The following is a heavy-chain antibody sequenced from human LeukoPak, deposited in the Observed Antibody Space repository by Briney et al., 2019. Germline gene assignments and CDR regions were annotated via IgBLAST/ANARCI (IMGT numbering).Heavy chain of an antibody. Sequence: SETLSLTCTVSGGSVSSSSYYWGWIRQPPGKGLEWIGSFYYSGSIYYNPSLKSRVTISVDTSKNQFSLNLSSVTAADTAVCYCARAIRVAIFDYWGQGTLVTVSS. CDR2: FYYSGSI. D-gene: IGHD2-21*01. CDR1: GGSVSSSSYY. CDR3: ARAIRVAIFDY. V-gene: IGHV4-39*07. J-gene: IGHJ4*02.